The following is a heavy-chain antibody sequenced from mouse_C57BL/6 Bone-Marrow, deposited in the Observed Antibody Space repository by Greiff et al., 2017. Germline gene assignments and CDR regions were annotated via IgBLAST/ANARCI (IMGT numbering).Heavy chain of an antibody. V-gene: IGHV5-9-1*02. J-gene: IGHJ2*01. CDR2: ISSGGDYI. Sequence: EVNLVESGEGLVKPGGSLKLSCAASGFTFSSYAMSWVRQTPEKRLEWVAYISSGGDYIYYADTVKGRFTISRDNARNTLYLQMSSLKSEDTAMYYCTRVGYYDYFFDYWGQGTTLTVSS. D-gene: IGHD2-4*01. CDR3: TRVGYYDYFFDY. CDR1: GFTFSSYA.